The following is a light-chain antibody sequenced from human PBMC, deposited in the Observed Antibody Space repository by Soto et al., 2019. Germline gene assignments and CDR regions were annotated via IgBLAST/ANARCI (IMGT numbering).Light chain of an antibody. CDR1: QALSNY. CDR2: SAS. Sequence: DIQLTQSPSVLSASVGDTVTITCRASQALSNYLAWYQQKPGKAPDLLIYSASTLQSGVPSRFSGSGSETEFSLTIRALQPEDFETYYCQQLSSYQLNFGGGTKVNI. J-gene: IGKJ4*01. CDR3: QQLSSYQLN. V-gene: IGKV1-9*01.